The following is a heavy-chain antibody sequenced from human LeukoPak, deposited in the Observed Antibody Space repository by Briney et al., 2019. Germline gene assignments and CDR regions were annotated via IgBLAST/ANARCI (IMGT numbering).Heavy chain of an antibody. CDR3: ARDRGYTFDS. CDR2: INSDGSST. J-gene: IGHJ4*02. CDR1: GFTFSIHW. V-gene: IGHV3-74*01. Sequence: GGSLRLSCAASGFTFSIHWMHWVRQAPGKGLVWVSHINSDGSSTTYADSVKGRFTISRDNAKNTLYLQMNSLRAEDTAVYYCARDRGYTFDSWGRGTLVTVSS. D-gene: IGHD3-22*01.